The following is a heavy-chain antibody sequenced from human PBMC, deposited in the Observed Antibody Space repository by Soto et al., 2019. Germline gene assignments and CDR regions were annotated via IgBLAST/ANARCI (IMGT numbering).Heavy chain of an antibody. CDR3: AKGSGSYYDYYFYS. J-gene: IGHJ4*02. CDR1: GFTFSTYA. D-gene: IGHD1-26*01. V-gene: IGHV3-23*01. CDR2: FSSRGGRT. Sequence: EVQLLESGGGLVQRGGSLRLSCAASGFTFSTYAMTWVRQAPGKELEWVSSFSSRGGRTHYADSVKGRFTISRDDSKNTLYLQMNSLRAEDTAIYYCAKGSGSYYDYYFYSWGQGTLVTVSS.